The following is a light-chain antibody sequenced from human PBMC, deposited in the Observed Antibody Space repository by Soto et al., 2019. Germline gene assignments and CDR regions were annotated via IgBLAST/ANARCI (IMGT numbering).Light chain of an antibody. Sequence: DIQMTQSPSSLSASVGDRVTITCRASQSINTYLNWYQQKPGKAPKLLIYAASRLQSGVPSRFSGSGSGTDFTLTIVSLQPEDFATYYCQESYSHSRTFGPGTKVDI. J-gene: IGKJ3*01. CDR2: AAS. CDR1: QSINTY. CDR3: QESYSHSRT. V-gene: IGKV1-39*01.